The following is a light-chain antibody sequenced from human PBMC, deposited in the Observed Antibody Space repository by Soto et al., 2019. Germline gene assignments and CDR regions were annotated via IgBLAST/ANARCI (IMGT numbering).Light chain of an antibody. V-gene: IGKV3-20*01. J-gene: IGKJ2*01. CDR1: QSVSGSY. Sequence: EIVLTQSPGTLSLFPGERATLSCRASQSVSGSYLAWYQQKPGQAPRLLIYGASSRATGIPDRFSGSGSGTVFTLTISRLEPEDFAVYYCQQYGSSSYTFGQGTKLEIK. CDR3: QQYGSSSYT. CDR2: GAS.